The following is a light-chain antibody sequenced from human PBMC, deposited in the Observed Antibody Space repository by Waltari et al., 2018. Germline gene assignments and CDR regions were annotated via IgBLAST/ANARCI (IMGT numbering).Light chain of an antibody. V-gene: IGKV3-11*01. CDR2: DAS. Sequence: ESVLTQSPATLSWSPGERATLSCRASQRVSSYLAWCQQKPGQAPRLLIYDASNMATGIPARFSGSGSGTDFTLTISSLEPEDFAVYYCQQRSNWPPLTFGGGTKVEIK. CDR1: QRVSSY. J-gene: IGKJ4*01. CDR3: QQRSNWPPLT.